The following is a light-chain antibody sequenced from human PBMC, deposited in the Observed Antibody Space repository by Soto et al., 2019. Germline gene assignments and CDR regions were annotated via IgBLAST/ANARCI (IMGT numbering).Light chain of an antibody. CDR1: QSISSW. V-gene: IGKV1-5*03. CDR3: QQSNNYPWT. Sequence: DIQMTQSPSTLSASVGDRVTITCRASQSISSWLAWYQQKPGKAPKLLIYEASNLESGVPSRFSGSGSGTECTLTISSLQPDDFATYYCQQSNNYPWTFGQGTKVDIK. J-gene: IGKJ1*01. CDR2: EAS.